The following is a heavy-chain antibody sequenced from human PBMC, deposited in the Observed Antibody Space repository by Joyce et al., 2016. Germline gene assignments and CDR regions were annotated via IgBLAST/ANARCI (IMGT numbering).Heavy chain of an antibody. D-gene: IGHD2-2*01. CDR2: IKSKSQGVTT. Sequence: EVQLVESGGGLVKPGGSLRLSCAASGFSFRNAWVTWVRQDPGKGLGWVGRIKSKSQGVTTDYAAPVKGRFTISRDDSRDTAYLQMISLKSEDTGVYFCVTGLCIGTACHWDDAFDVWGQGTMVTVSS. V-gene: IGHV3-15*01. CDR3: VTGLCIGTACHWDDAFDV. CDR1: GFSFRNAW. J-gene: IGHJ3*01.